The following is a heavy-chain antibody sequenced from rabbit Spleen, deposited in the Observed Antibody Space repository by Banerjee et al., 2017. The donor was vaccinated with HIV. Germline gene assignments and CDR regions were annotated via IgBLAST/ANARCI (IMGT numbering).Heavy chain of an antibody. Sequence: QEQLEESGGDLVKPEGSLTLTCTASGFSFSKDYWMCWVRQAPGKGLEWIACIDAGSSGSTYSATWAKGRFTFSKTSSTTVTLQMTSLTAADTATYFCARDLVAVIGWNFSLWGPGPLVTVS. J-gene: IGHJ4*01. CDR2: IDAGSSGST. CDR1: GFSFSKDYW. CDR3: ARDLVAVIGWNFSL. V-gene: IGHV1S45*01. D-gene: IGHD1-1*01.